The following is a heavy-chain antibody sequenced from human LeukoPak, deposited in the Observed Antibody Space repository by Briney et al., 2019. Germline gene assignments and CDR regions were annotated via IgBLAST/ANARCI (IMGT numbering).Heavy chain of an antibody. D-gene: IGHD6-19*01. CDR3: TSGDSSGWYGGY. CDR2: ISGSGGST. V-gene: IGHV3-23*01. CDR1: GFTFSSYA. J-gene: IGHJ4*02. Sequence: PGGSLRLSCAASGFTFSSYAMSWVRQAPGKGLEWVSAISGSGGSTYYADSVKGRFTISRDNSKSTLYLQMNSLRAEDTAVYYCTSGDSSGWYGGYWGQGTLVTVSS.